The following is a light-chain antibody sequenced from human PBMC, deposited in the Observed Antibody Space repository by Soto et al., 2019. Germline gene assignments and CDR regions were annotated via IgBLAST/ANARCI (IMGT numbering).Light chain of an antibody. J-gene: IGLJ1*01. CDR1: SSNIANNF. CDR3: GTWDSSLNAFV. CDR2: ENN. V-gene: IGLV1-51*02. Sequence: QSVLTQPPSVSAAPGQKVTISCSGNSSNIANNFVSWYQQFPGPAPKLLIYENNKRPSGISDRFSGSKSGTSATLDVTGLQTGDEAEYYCGTWDSSLNAFVFGTETKVTVL.